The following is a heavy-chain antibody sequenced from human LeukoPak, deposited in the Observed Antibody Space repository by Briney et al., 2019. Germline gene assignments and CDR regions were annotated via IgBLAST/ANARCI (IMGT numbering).Heavy chain of an antibody. Sequence: GGSLRLSCAASGFTFSSYSMNWVRQAPGKGLEWVSPINSSSSYIYYADSVKGRFTISRDNAKNSLYLQMNSLRAEDTAVYYCARDLYGSGSYYNVIWGQGTLVTVSS. CDR2: INSSSSYI. CDR1: GFTFSSYS. V-gene: IGHV3-21*01. J-gene: IGHJ4*02. CDR3: ARDLYGSGSYYNVI. D-gene: IGHD3-10*01.